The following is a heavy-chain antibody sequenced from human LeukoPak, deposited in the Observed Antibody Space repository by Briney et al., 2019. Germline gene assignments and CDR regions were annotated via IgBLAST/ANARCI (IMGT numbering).Heavy chain of an antibody. J-gene: IGHJ4*02. Sequence: PSETLSLTCTVSGGSISEYYWSWIRQPPGKGLEWIGSSYNSGSTNYNPSLKSRVTISVDTSKNQLSLRLSSVTAADTAVYYCARHWSGSFDSWGQGTLVTVSS. CDR3: ARHWSGSFDS. CDR1: GGSISEYY. V-gene: IGHV4-59*08. D-gene: IGHD3-3*01. CDR2: SYNSGST.